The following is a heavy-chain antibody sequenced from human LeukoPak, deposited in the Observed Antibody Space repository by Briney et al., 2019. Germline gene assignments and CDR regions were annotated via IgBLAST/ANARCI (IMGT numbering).Heavy chain of an antibody. CDR3: AKDMTYNDGRWEFDP. D-gene: IGHD5-24*01. Sequence: PGGSLRLSCVASGFSLSSYATSWVRQVPRKGLQWVAGIGAGGSDTYYKDVVKGRFTISKDTSKNTLYLQMNSLRDDDTAVYHCAKDMTYNDGRWEFDPWGQGTPVTVSS. CDR1: GFSLSSYA. J-gene: IGHJ5*02. CDR2: IGAGGSDT. V-gene: IGHV3-23*01.